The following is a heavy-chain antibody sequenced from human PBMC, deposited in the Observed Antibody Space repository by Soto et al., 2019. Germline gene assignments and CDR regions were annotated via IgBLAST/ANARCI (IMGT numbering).Heavy chain of an antibody. J-gene: IGHJ4*02. CDR1: GFTFSNFA. D-gene: IGHD1-7*01. CDR2: ISTSGDNT. CDR3: TNASCQLRYPLDY. V-gene: IGHV3-23*01. Sequence: GGSLRLSCAVSGFTFSNFAMSWVRQAPGKALEWVSTISTSGDNTYYADVVKGRFTISRDSSKNTVYLQMDSLRAEDTAIYYCTNASCQLRYPLDYWGQGTLVTVSS.